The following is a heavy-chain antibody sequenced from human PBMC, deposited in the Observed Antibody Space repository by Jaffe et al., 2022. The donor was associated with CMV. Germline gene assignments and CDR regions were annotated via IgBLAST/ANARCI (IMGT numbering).Heavy chain of an antibody. CDR2: IYPGDSDT. CDR1: GYSFSSYW. V-gene: IGHV5-51*01. Sequence: EVLVAQSGAEVKKPGESLKISCKGSGYSFSSYWIGWVRQMPGKGLEWMGIIYPGDSDTKYSPSFEGQITISVDKSTSIAYLQWRSLKASDTATYYCARRAFGYGYTPFDYWGQGTLVTVSP. CDR3: ARRAFGYGYTPFDY. J-gene: IGHJ4*02. D-gene: IGHD5-18*01.